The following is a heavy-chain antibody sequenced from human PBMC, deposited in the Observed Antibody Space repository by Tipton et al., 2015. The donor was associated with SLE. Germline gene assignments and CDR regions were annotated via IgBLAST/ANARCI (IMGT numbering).Heavy chain of an antibody. Sequence: RSLRLSCAASGFTFSSYGMHWVRQAPGKGLEWVAVIWYDGSNKYYADSVKGRFTISRDNSKNTLYLQMNSLRAEDTAVYFCAKGTTYYNAEVDYWGQGTLVTVSS. CDR2: IWYDGSNK. D-gene: IGHD3-10*01. J-gene: IGHJ4*02. CDR3: AKGTTYYNAEVDY. V-gene: IGHV3-30*18. CDR1: GFTFSSYG.